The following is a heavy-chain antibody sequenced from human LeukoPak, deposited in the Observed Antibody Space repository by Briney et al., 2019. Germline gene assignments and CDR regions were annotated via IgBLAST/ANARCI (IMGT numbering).Heavy chain of an antibody. J-gene: IGHJ5*02. CDR3: ARDTNGNYYDSSGHSTTGFDP. Sequence: ASVKVSCKASGYTFTSYGISWVRQAPGQGLEWMGWINAYNGNTNYAQKLQGRVTMTTDTSTSTAYMELRSLRSDDTAVYYCARDTNGNYYDSSGHSTTGFDPWGQGTLVTVSS. CDR2: INAYNGNT. CDR1: GYTFTSYG. D-gene: IGHD3-22*01. V-gene: IGHV1-18*01.